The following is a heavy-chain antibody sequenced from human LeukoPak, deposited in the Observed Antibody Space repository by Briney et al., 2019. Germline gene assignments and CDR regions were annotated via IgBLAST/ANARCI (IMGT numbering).Heavy chain of an antibody. Sequence: GRSLRLSCAASGFTFSSYGMHWVRQAPGKGLEWVAVISYDGSNKYYADSVKGRFTISRDNSKNTLYLQMNSPRAEDTAVYYCAKAYSNYEEDSYFDYWGQGTLVTVSS. CDR2: ISYDGSNK. CDR1: GFTFSSYG. J-gene: IGHJ4*02. V-gene: IGHV3-30*18. CDR3: AKAYSNYEEDSYFDY. D-gene: IGHD4-11*01.